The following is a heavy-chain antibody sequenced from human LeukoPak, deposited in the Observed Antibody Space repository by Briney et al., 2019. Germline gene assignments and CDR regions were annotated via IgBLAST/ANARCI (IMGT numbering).Heavy chain of an antibody. D-gene: IGHD6-13*01. CDR1: GYSFTSYW. Sequence: GESLKISCKGSGYSFTSYWIDWVRQMPGKGLECMGIIYPGDSDTRYSPSFQGQVTISADKSISTAYLQWSSLKASDTAMYYCARKYSSSQYNWFDPWGQGTLVTVSS. CDR2: IYPGDSDT. V-gene: IGHV5-51*01. CDR3: ARKYSSSQYNWFDP. J-gene: IGHJ5*02.